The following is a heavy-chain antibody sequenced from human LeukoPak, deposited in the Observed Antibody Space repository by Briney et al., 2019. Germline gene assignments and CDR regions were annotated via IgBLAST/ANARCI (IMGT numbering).Heavy chain of an antibody. CDR2: INPNSGGT. CDR1: GYTFTGYY. V-gene: IGHV1-2*02. CDR3: ARSSHDFWSGSFYYYYYMDV. D-gene: IGHD3-3*01. J-gene: IGHJ6*03. Sequence: ASVKVSCKASGYTFTGYYMHWVRQAPGQGLEWMGWINPNSGGTNYAQKFQGRVTMTRDTSISTAYMELSRLRSDDTAVYYCARSSHDFWSGSFYYYYYMDVWGQGTLVTVSS.